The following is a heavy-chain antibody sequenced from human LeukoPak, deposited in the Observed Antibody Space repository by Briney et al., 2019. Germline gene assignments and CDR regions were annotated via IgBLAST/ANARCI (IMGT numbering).Heavy chain of an antibody. J-gene: IGHJ4*02. CDR3: ARANTIVGAFFDY. CDR2: IIPIFGTA. CDR1: GGTFSCYA. Sequence: ASVKVSCKASGGTFSCYAISWVRQAPGQGLEWMGRIIPIFGTANYAQKFQGRVTITTDESTSTAYMELSSLRSEDTAVYYCARANTIVGAFFDYWGQGTLVTVSS. D-gene: IGHD1-26*01. V-gene: IGHV1-69*05.